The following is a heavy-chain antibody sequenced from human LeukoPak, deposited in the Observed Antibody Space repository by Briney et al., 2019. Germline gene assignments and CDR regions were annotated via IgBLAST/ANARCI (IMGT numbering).Heavy chain of an antibody. CDR2: IYYSGST. Sequence: SETLSLTCTVSGGSISSYYWSWIRQPPGKGLEWIGYIYYSGSTNYNPSLESRVTISVDTSKNQFSLKLSSVTAADTAVYYCARHILAKPWVSGSYIFDYWGQGTLVTVSS. V-gene: IGHV4-59*08. D-gene: IGHD3-10*01. CDR1: GGSISSYY. J-gene: IGHJ4*02. CDR3: ARHILAKPWVSGSYIFDY.